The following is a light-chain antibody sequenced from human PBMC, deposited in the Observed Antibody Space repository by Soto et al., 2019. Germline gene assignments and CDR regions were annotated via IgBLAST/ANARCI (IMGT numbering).Light chain of an antibody. Sequence: DIQMTQSPSSLSASVGDRVTITCQASQDISNYLNWYQQRPGKAPKLLIYDASNLETGVPSRFSGSGSGTESTFTISSLQPEDIATYYCQQYEKFPLTFGPGTKVDIK. J-gene: IGKJ3*01. CDR1: QDISNY. CDR2: DAS. V-gene: IGKV1-33*01. CDR3: QQYEKFPLT.